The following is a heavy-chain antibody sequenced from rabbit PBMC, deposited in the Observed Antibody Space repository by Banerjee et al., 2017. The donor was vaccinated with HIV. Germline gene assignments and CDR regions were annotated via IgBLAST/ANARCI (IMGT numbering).Heavy chain of an antibody. D-gene: IGHD4-2*01. CDR1: GFDLSSYYY. CDR3: ARAYAGSTYSFNL. J-gene: IGHJ4*01. CDR2: IGTGRSGST. Sequence: QSLEESGGDLVKPEGSLTLTCTASGFDLSSYYYMCWVRQAPGKGLELIAYIGTGRSGSTYYASWAKGRFTISKTSSTTVTLQMTSLTAADTATYFCARAYAGSTYSFNLWGPGTLVTVS. V-gene: IGHV1S40*01.